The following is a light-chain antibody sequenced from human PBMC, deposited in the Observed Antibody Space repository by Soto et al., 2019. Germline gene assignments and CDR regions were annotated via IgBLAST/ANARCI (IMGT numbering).Light chain of an antibody. CDR3: QQTYSTPPFT. CDR2: AAS. V-gene: IGKV1-39*01. Sequence: DIQMTQSPSSLSASVGDRITITCRASQSIRNFLNWYQQKPGKAPKVLIYAASSLQSGVPSMFSGSGSGTEFTLTISTLQPDDFATYYCQQTYSTPPFTFGQGTKVDI. CDR1: QSIRNF. J-gene: IGKJ2*01.